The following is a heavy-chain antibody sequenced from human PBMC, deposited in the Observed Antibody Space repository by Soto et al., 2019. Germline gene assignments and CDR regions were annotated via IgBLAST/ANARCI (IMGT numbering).Heavy chain of an antibody. D-gene: IGHD6-19*01. Sequence: QVQLVESGGGVVQPGRSLRLSCAASGFNFSSYVMHWVRQAPGKGLEWVAVIWYDEGNKYYADSVKGRFTISGDNSKNTLYLQMNSLRAEDTAVYYCARDGQWLPRDGLRSSYYFDYWGQGTLVTVSS. CDR3: ARDGQWLPRDGLRSSYYFDY. V-gene: IGHV3-33*01. J-gene: IGHJ4*02. CDR2: IWYDEGNK. CDR1: GFNFSSYV.